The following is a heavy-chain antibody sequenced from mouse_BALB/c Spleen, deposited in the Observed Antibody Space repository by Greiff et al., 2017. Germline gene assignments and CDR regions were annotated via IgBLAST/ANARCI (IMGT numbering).Heavy chain of an antibody. CDR1: GFTFSSFG. CDR3: ARYDYGMDY. V-gene: IGHV5-17*02. CDR2: ISSGSSTI. Sequence: EVQLVESGGGLVQPGGSRKLSCAASGFTFSSFGMHWVRQAPEKGLEWVAYISSGSSTIYYADTVKGRFTISRDNPKNTLFLQMTSLRSEDTAMYYCARYDYGMDYWGQGTSVTVSS. J-gene: IGHJ4*01.